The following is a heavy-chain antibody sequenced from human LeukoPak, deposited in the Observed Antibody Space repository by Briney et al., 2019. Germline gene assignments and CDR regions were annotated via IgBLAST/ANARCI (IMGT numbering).Heavy chain of an antibody. D-gene: IGHD3-22*01. Sequence: SETLSLTCTVSVGSISSGSYYWSWIRQPAGEGLEWIGRIYTSGSTNYNPSLKSRVTISVDTSKNQFSLKLSSVTAADTAVYYCARDPSNGSGYYSNWFDPWGQGTLVTVSS. V-gene: IGHV4-61*02. J-gene: IGHJ5*02. CDR1: VGSISSGSYY. CDR2: IYTSGST. CDR3: ARDPSNGSGYYSNWFDP.